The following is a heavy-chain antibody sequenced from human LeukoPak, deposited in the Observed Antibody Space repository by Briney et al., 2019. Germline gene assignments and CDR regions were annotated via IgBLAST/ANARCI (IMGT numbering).Heavy chain of an antibody. Sequence: SETLSLTCTVSGGSISSYYWSWIRQPPGKGLEWIGYIYYSGSTNYNPSLKSRVTISVDTSKNQFSLKLSSVTAADTADYFCARRDPYTSGSYYFDYWGQGALVTVSS. CDR1: GGSISSYY. J-gene: IGHJ4*02. V-gene: IGHV4-59*08. CDR3: ARRDPYTSGSYYFDY. D-gene: IGHD3-10*01. CDR2: IYYSGST.